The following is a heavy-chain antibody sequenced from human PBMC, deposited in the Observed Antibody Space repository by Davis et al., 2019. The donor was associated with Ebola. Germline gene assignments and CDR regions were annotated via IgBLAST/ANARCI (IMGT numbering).Heavy chain of an antibody. J-gene: IGHJ6*02. CDR3: AGRIAVTSIRSPPYGMDV. CDR2: IYYSGST. V-gene: IGHV4-61*01. D-gene: IGHD6-19*01. CDR1: GGSVSSGSYY. Sequence: MPSETLSLTCTVSGGSVSSGSYYWSWLRQPPGKGLEWIGYIYYSGSTNYNPSLKSRVTISVDTSKNQFSLKLSSVTAADTAVYYCAGRIAVTSIRSPPYGMDVWGQGTTVTVSS.